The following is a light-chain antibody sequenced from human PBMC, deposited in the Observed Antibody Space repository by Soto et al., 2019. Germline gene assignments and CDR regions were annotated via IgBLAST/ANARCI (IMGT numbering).Light chain of an antibody. CDR2: DVS. Sequence: QSVLTQHASVSGSPGQSITISCTGTSSDFGDYNYVSWYQQHPGKAPKLMIYDVSHRPSGVSNRFSGSKSGNTASLTISGLQAEDEADYYCNSYTSSSRVFGTGTKLTVL. J-gene: IGLJ1*01. CDR3: NSYTSSSRV. CDR1: SSDFGDYNY. V-gene: IGLV2-14*03.